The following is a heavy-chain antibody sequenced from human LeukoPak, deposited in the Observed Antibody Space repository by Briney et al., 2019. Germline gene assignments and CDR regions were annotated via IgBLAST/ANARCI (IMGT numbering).Heavy chain of an antibody. V-gene: IGHV1-2*02. CDR2: INPNSGGT. CDR1: GYTFTGYY. J-gene: IGHJ6*03. D-gene: IGHD2-15*01. CDR3: ARVGYCNGGSCYNSIDYMDV. Sequence: ASVKVSCKASGYTFTGYYMHWVRQAPGQGLEWMGWINPNSGGTNYAQKFQGRVTMTRDTSISTAYMELRSLRSDDTAVYYCARVGYCNGGSCYNSIDYMDVWGKGTTVTVSS.